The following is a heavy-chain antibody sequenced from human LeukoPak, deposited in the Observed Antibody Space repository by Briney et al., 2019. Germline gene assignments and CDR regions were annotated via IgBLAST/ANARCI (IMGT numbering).Heavy chain of an antibody. V-gene: IGHV3-21*01. CDR1: GFTFNNYS. CDR3: ARIVVVGIDY. CDR2: ISSSSYI. J-gene: IGHJ4*02. Sequence: PGGSLRLSCAASGFTFNNYSMNWVRQAPGKGLEWVSSISSSSYIYYADSVKGRFTISRDNAKNSLYLQMNRLRAEDTAVYYCARIVVVGIDYWGQGTLVTVSS. D-gene: IGHD3-22*01.